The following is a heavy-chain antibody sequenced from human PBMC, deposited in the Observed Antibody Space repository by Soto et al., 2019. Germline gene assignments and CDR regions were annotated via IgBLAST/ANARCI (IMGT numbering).Heavy chain of an antibody. CDR3: AHKPYSFRWAVDY. J-gene: IGHJ4*02. CDR2: IYWDDDK. V-gene: IGHV2-5*02. D-gene: IGHD5-18*01. Sequence: QITLKESGPTLVKPTQTLTLTCSFSGFSLSTNGVGVGWIRQPPGKALEWLALIYWDDDKRYSPSLKTRLTTTKDPSQNQVVLTMTNMDPVDTATYHCAHKPYSFRWAVDYWGQGALVTVSS. CDR1: GFSLSTNGVG.